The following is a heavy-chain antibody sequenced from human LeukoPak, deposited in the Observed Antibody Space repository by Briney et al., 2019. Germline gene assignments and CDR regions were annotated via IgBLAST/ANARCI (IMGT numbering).Heavy chain of an antibody. J-gene: IGHJ4*02. Sequence: GGSLRLSCAASGFTFSSYAMGWVRQAPGKGLEWVSAISGSGGSTYYADSVEGRFTISRDNSKNTLYLQMNSLRAEDTAVYYCAKDLAYYYDSSGPDYWGQGTLVTVSS. CDR2: ISGSGGST. CDR3: AKDLAYYYDSSGPDY. CDR1: GFTFSSYA. V-gene: IGHV3-23*01. D-gene: IGHD3-22*01.